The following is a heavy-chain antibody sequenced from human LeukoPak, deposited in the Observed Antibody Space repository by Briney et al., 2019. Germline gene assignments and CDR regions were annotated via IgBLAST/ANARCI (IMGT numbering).Heavy chain of an antibody. V-gene: IGHV1-69*06. D-gene: IGHD3-22*01. CDR3: ARGDSSGYWALDY. CDR1: GGTFSSYA. J-gene: IGHJ4*02. Sequence: SVKVSCKASGGTFSSYAISWVRQAPGQGLEWMGGIIPIFGTANYAQKFQGRVTITADKSTSTAYMELSSLRSEDTAVYYCARGDSSGYWALDYWGQGTLVTVSS. CDR2: IIPIFGTA.